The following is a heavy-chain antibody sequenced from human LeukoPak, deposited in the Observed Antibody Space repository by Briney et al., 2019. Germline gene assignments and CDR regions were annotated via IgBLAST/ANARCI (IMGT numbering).Heavy chain of an antibody. CDR2: INPNSGGT. Sequence: ASVKVSCKASGYTFTGYYMHWVRQAPGQGLEWMGWINPNSGGTNYAQKFQGRVTMTRDTSLTTVYRELSRLKSDDTAVYYCARDRDGYTYGYAYWGQGTLVTVSS. V-gene: IGHV1-2*02. CDR1: GYTFTGYY. CDR3: ARDRDGYTYGYAY. D-gene: IGHD5-18*01. J-gene: IGHJ4*02.